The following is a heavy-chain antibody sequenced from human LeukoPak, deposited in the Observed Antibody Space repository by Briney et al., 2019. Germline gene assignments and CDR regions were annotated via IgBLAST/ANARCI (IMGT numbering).Heavy chain of an antibody. D-gene: IGHD6-13*01. CDR3: ARVPPSSWYEDWFDP. CDR1: GYTFTSYA. Sequence: ASVKVSCKASGYTFTSYAMHWVRQAPGQRLEWMGWINAGNGNTKCSQKFQGRVTITRDTSASTAYMELSSLRSEDTAVYYCARVPPSSWYEDWFDPWGQGTLVTVSS. J-gene: IGHJ5*02. CDR2: INAGNGNT. V-gene: IGHV1-3*01.